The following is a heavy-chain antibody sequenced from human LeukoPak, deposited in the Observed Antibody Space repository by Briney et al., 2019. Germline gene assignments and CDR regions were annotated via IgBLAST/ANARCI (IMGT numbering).Heavy chain of an antibody. J-gene: IGHJ4*02. V-gene: IGHV3-30*18. Sequence: PGRSLRLSCAASGFTFRSYGMHWVRQAPGKGLEWVAVISYDGSNKYYADSVKGRFTISRDNSKNTLYLQMNSLRAEGTAVYYCAKDQSGWSGYATPGYWGQGTLVTVSS. CDR2: ISYDGSNK. CDR1: GFTFRSYG. CDR3: AKDQSGWSGYATPGY. D-gene: IGHD5-12*01.